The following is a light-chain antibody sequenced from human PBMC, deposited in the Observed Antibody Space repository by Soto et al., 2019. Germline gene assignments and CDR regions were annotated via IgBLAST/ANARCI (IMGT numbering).Light chain of an antibody. J-gene: IGLJ3*02. CDR2: LEGSGSY. Sequence: QPVLTQSSSASASLGSSVKLTCTLSSGHNNYIIAWHQQQPGKAPRYLMKLEGSGSYNKASGVPDRFSGSTSGADRYLTISNLQFEDEADYYCETWASNTWVFGGGTKLTVL. CDR3: ETWASNTWV. V-gene: IGLV4-60*02. CDR1: SGHNNYI.